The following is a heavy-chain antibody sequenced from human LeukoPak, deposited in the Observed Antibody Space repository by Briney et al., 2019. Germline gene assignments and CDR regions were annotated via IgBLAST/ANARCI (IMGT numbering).Heavy chain of an antibody. CDR1: GGSLSSYY. CDR2: IYYSGTT. Sequence: SETLSLTCTVSGGSLSSYYWSWIRQPPGKGLEWIGYIYYSGTTNYNPSLKSRVTISVDTSKNQFSLKLTSLTATDTAVYYCARSGLRGYSGSGSYDYWGQGTLVTVSS. CDR3: ARSGLRGYSGSGSYDY. J-gene: IGHJ4*02. V-gene: IGHV4-59*01. D-gene: IGHD3-10*01.